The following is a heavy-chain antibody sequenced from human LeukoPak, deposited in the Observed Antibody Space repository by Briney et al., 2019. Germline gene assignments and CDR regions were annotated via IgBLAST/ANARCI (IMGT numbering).Heavy chain of an antibody. D-gene: IGHD3-16*02. CDR3: ARDYDYVWGSYRYIPPFDP. CDR1: GYTFTSYG. V-gene: IGHV1-18*01. CDR2: ISAYNGNT. Sequence: ASVKVSCKASGYTFTSYGISWVRQAPGQGLEWMGWISAYNGNTNYAQKLQGRVTMTTDTSTSTAYMELRSLRSDDTAVYYCARDYDYVWGSYRYIPPFDPWGQGTLVTVSS. J-gene: IGHJ5*02.